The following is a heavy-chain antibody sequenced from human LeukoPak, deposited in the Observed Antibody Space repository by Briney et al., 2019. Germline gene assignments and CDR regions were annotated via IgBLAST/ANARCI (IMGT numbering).Heavy chain of an antibody. J-gene: IGHJ6*03. CDR2: ISAYNGNT. CDR1: GYTFTSYG. V-gene: IGHV1-18*01. CDR3: ARVNAIAAAGSNGLIYCYYYMDV. D-gene: IGHD6-13*01. Sequence: GASVKVSCKASGYTFTSYGISWVRQAPGQGLEWMEWISAYNGNTNYAQKLQGRVTMTTDTSTSTAYMELRSLRSDDTAVYYCARVNAIAAAGSNGLIYCYYYMDVWGKGTTVTVSS.